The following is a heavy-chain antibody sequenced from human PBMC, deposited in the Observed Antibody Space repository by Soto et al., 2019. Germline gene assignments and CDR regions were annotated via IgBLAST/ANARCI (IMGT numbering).Heavy chain of an antibody. CDR1: GFSLTASGVG. Sequence: QITLKESGPTLVKPTQTLTLTCTCSGFSLTASGVGVGWIRQPPEKALEWLAVIYWDDDKRYSPSLQSRLTISKDTSKNQVVLTMTNMDPVDTATYYCAHIMISFGGIMRKDAFDIWGQGTVVTVSS. V-gene: IGHV2-5*02. J-gene: IGHJ3*02. D-gene: IGHD3-16*01. CDR2: IYWDDDK. CDR3: AHIMISFGGIMRKDAFDI.